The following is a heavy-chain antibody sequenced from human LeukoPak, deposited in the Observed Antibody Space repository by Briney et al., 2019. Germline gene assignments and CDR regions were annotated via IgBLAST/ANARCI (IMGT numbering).Heavy chain of an antibody. CDR3: LIFPGR. J-gene: IGHJ4*02. V-gene: IGHV3-15*05. D-gene: IGHD3-3*01. CDR1: GFSVINAW. CDR2: IKSRADGGTT. Sequence: GGSLRLSCAASGFSVINAWMSWVRQAPGQGLEWVGRIKSRADGGTTGYAAPVEGRFSISRDDSENTLYLQMNSLQVDDTALYYCLIFPGRWGQGTLVTVSS.